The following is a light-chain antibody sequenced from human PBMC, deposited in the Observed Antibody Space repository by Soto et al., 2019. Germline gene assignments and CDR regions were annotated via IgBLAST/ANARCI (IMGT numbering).Light chain of an antibody. Sequence: EIVLTQSPGTLSLSPGDRATLSCRASQSVSNNYLAWYQQKPGQAPRLLIYGASNRATGIPDRFSGSGSGTEFTLTIRRLEPEDFAVYYCQQYGSSGTFGQGTKVDIK. CDR2: GAS. J-gene: IGKJ1*01. V-gene: IGKV3-20*01. CDR3: QQYGSSGT. CDR1: QSVSNNY.